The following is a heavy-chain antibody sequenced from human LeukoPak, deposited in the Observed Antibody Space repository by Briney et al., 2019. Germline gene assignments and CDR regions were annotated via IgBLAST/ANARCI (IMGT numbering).Heavy chain of an antibody. CDR1: GGSISSYY. J-gene: IGHJ6*02. CDR2: IYYSGST. D-gene: IGHD3-22*01. CDR3: ARDRSLSYYYDSSGYYSRYYGMDI. V-gene: IGHV4-59*12. Sequence: PSETLSLTCTVSGGSISSYYWSWIRQPPGKGLEWIGYIYYSGSTNYNPSLKSRVTISVDTSKNQFSLKLSSVTAADTAVYYCARDRSLSYYYDSSGYYSRYYGMDIWGQGTTVTVSS.